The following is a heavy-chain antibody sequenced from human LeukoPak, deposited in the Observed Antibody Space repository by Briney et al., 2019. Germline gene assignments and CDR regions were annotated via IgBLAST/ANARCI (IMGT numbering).Heavy chain of an antibody. J-gene: IGHJ5*02. V-gene: IGHV4-39*07. CDR2: FYYGGST. Sequence: SETLSLTCTVSGGSISSNNYYWGWIRQPPGEKLEWMGSFYYGGSTYDNPSLKSRVTISLDTSKNQFSLKLSSVTAADTAVYYCARDAYGDYENNWFDPWGQGTLVTVSS. CDR1: GGSISSNNYY. CDR3: ARDAYGDYENNWFDP. D-gene: IGHD4-17*01.